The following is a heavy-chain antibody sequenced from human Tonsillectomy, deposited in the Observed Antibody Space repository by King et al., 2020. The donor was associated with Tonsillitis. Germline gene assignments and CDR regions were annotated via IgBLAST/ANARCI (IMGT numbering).Heavy chain of an antibody. CDR1: GGSISSSSYY. D-gene: IGHD1-26*01. V-gene: IGHV4-39*07. J-gene: IGHJ6*02. Sequence: QLQESGPGLVKPSETLSLTCTVSGGSISSSSYYWGWIRQPPGKGLEWIGSIYYSGSTYYNPSLKSRVTISVDTSKNQFSLKLSSVTAADTAVYYCARDRVEWELLNYYYYGMDVWGQGTTVTVSS. CDR3: ARDRVEWELLNYYYYGMDV. CDR2: IYYSGST.